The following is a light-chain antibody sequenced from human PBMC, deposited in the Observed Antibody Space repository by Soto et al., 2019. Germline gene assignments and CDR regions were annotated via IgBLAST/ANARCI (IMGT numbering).Light chain of an antibody. CDR2: GAS. CDR1: HSVSSSY. Sequence: EIVLTQSPGTLSLSPGERVTLSCRASHSVSSSYLAWYQQKPGQAPRLLIYGASSRSTGIPDRFSGSGSGTFFTLTISRLEPEDFAVYYCQKYGSSPPITFGQGTRLEIK. CDR3: QKYGSSPPIT. J-gene: IGKJ5*01. V-gene: IGKV3-20*01.